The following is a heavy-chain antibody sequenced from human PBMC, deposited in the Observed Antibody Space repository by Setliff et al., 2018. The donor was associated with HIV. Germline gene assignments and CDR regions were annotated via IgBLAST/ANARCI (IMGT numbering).Heavy chain of an antibody. J-gene: IGHJ4*02. Sequence: GSLRLSCAASGFTFSNYAMRWVRQAPGQGLEWVSCIRGSGDTTYYADSVRGRFTISRDNAKNSLYLQMNSLRAEDTAVYYCARDGSYISRGYWGQGTLVTVSS. CDR1: GFTFSNYA. CDR3: ARDGSYISRGY. V-gene: IGHV3-23*01. D-gene: IGHD5-18*01. CDR2: IRGSGDTT.